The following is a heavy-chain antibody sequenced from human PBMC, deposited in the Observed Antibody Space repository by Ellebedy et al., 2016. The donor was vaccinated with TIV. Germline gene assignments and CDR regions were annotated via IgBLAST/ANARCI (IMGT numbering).Heavy chain of an antibody. CDR2: IKQDGSEK. CDR1: GFTFSAYW. CDR3: ARALGGGHCY. V-gene: IGHV3-7*01. Sequence: LSLTXXASGFTFSAYWMHWVRQAPGKGLEWVANIKQDGSEKYYVDSVKGRFTISRDNAKNSLYLQMNSLRAEDTAVYYCARALGGGHCYWGQGTLVTVSS. J-gene: IGHJ4*02. D-gene: IGHD2-21*02.